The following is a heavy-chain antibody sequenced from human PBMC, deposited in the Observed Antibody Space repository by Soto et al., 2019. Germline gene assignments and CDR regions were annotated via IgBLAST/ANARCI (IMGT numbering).Heavy chain of an antibody. V-gene: IGHV3-23*01. CDR3: ARDTQDCSGGSCSFLYYYYYGMDV. CDR2: ISGSGGST. Sequence: GGSLRLSCAASGFTFSSYAMSWVRQAPGKGLEWVSAISGSGGSTYYADSVKGRFTISRDNSKNTLYLQMNSLRAEDTAVYYCARDTQDCSGGSCSFLYYYYYGMDVWGQGTTVTVSS. J-gene: IGHJ6*02. CDR1: GFTFSSYA. D-gene: IGHD2-15*01.